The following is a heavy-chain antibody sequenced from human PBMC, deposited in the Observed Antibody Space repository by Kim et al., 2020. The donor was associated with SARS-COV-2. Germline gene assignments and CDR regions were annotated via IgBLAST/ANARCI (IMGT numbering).Heavy chain of an antibody. Sequence: SQTLSLTCAISGDSVSSNSAAWNWIRQSPSRGLEWLGRTYYRSKWYNDYAVSVKSRITINPDTSKNQFSLQLNSVTPEDTAVYYCARAPVPPAAGTLRGGMDVWGQGTTVTVSS. CDR3: ARAPVPPAAGTLRGGMDV. CDR2: TYYRSKWYN. D-gene: IGHD6-13*01. V-gene: IGHV6-1*01. J-gene: IGHJ6*02. CDR1: GDSVSSNSAA.